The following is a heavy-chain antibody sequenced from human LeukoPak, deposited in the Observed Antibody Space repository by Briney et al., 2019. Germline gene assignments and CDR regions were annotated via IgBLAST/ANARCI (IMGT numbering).Heavy chain of an antibody. CDR3: ARGPDLAIFGVVITPPYFDY. J-gene: IGHJ4*02. V-gene: IGHV4-34*01. D-gene: IGHD3-3*01. CDR2: INHSGST. Sequence: SSETLSLTCAVYGGSFSDYYWSWIRQPPGKGLEWIGEINHSGSTNYNPSLKSRVTISVDTSKNQFSLKLSSVTAADTAVYYCARGPDLAIFGVVITPPYFDYWGQGTLVTVSS. CDR1: GGSFSDYY.